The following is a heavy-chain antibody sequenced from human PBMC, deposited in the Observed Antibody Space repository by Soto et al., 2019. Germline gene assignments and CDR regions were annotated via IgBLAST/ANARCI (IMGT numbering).Heavy chain of an antibody. D-gene: IGHD3-10*01. CDR3: ARGVGSGSYYNQYNWFDP. J-gene: IGHJ5*02. V-gene: IGHV1-18*01. Sequence: QVQLVQSGGQVKKPWASVKVSCKASGYTFTNYGISWVRQAPGQGLEWMGRINVYNGNTKYAQKVQGRVNMTTDTSTSTAYMELRSLRSDDTAVYYCARGVGSGSYYNQYNWFDPWGQGTLVTVSS. CDR1: GYTFTNYG. CDR2: INVYNGNT.